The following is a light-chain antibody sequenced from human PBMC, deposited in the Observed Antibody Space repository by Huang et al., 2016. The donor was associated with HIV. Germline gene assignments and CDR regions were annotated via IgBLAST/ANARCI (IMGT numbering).Light chain of an antibody. J-gene: IGKJ2*01. V-gene: IGKV1-33*01. CDR2: DAS. CDR1: QDIINY. CDR3: QQYDSFPFT. Sequence: DIRMTQSPSSLSATVGDRVTITCQASQDIINYVSWYQQKPGKAPKVLIYDASNLEAGVRSRFSGGGSGTDFTLTISSLQPEDIATYFCQQYDSFPFTFGQGTKLDIK.